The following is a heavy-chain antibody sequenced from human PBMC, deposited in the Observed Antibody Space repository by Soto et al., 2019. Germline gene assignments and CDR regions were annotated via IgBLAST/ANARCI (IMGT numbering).Heavy chain of an antibody. Sequence: GASVKVSCKASGGTFSSYAISWVRQAPGQGLEWMGGIIPIFGTANYAQKFQGRVTITADESTSTAYMELSSLRSEDTAVYYCARDLGLYSGSYQEVEAGYYYGMDVWGQGTTVTVSS. D-gene: IGHD1-26*01. CDR3: ARDLGLYSGSYQEVEAGYYYGMDV. CDR1: GGTFSSYA. J-gene: IGHJ6*02. V-gene: IGHV1-69*13. CDR2: IIPIFGTA.